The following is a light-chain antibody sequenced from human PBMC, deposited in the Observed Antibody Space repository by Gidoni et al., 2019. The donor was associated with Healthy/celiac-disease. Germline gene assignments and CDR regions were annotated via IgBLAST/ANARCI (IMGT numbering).Light chain of an antibody. Sequence: QSALTQPASVSGSPGQSITISCTGTSSDVGGYNYVSWYQQHPGKAPKLMIYDVSNRPSGVSNRFSGPKSGNTASLTISGLQAEDEADYYCSSYTSSSTLGVFGTGTKV. V-gene: IGLV2-14*01. CDR1: SSDVGGYNY. CDR3: SSYTSSSTLGV. CDR2: DVS. J-gene: IGLJ1*01.